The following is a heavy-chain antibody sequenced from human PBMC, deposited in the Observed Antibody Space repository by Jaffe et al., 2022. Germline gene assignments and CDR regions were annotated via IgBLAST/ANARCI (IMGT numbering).Heavy chain of an antibody. CDR3: ASTMTTVTTDAFDI. CDR2: IYSGGST. D-gene: IGHD4-17*01. CDR1: GFTVSSNY. J-gene: IGHJ3*02. V-gene: IGHV3-66*02. Sequence: EVQLVESGGGLVQPGGSLRLSCAASGFTVSSNYMSWVRQAPGKGLEWVSVIYSGGSTYYADSVKGRFTISRDNSKNTLYLQMNSLRAEDTAVYYCASTMTTVTTDAFDIWGQGTMVTVSS.